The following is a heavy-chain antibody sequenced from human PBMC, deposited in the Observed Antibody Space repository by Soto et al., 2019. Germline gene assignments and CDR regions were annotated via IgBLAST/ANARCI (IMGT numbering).Heavy chain of an antibody. J-gene: IGHJ5*02. V-gene: IGHV4-59*01. CDR3: ARGLTRFDL. D-gene: IGHD3-9*01. CDR1: GASISSYY. Sequence: ETLSLTCSVSGASISSYYWTWIRQPPGKGLEWIGYMYYSGSTNYNPSLKSRVSISVDTSKNWFSLKLSSVTTADTAVYYCARGLTRFDLWGQGTLVTVSS. CDR2: MYYSGST.